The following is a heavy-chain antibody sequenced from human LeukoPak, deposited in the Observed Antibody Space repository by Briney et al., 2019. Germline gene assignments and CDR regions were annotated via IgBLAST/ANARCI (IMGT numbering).Heavy chain of an antibody. D-gene: IGHD2-8*01. CDR2: FDPEDGET. Sequence: ASVKVSCKVSGYTLTELSMHWVRQAPGKGLEWMGGFDPEDGETIYAQKFQGRDTMTEDTSTDTAYMELSSLRSEDTAVYYCATYPGYCTNGVCYTLFDLWGRGTLVTVSS. V-gene: IGHV1-24*01. CDR1: GYTLTELS. CDR3: ATYPGYCTNGVCYTLFDL. J-gene: IGHJ2*01.